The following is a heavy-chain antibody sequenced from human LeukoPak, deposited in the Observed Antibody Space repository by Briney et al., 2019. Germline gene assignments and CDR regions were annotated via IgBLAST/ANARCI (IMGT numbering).Heavy chain of an antibody. V-gene: IGHV1-46*01. CDR3: ARDPVVVVAANDIPSFNWFDP. CDR1: GYTFTSYY. Sequence: ASVKVSCKASGYTFTSYYMHWVRQAPGQGLEWMGIINPSGGSTSYAQKFQGRVTMTRDTSTSTVYMELSSLRSEDTAVYYCARDPVVVVAANDIPSFNWFDPWGQGTLVTVSS. CDR2: INPSGGST. J-gene: IGHJ5*02. D-gene: IGHD2-15*01.